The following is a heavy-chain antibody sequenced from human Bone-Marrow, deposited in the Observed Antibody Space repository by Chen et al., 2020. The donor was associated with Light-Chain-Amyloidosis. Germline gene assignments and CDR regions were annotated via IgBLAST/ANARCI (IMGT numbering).Heavy chain of an antibody. Sequence: EVQLVESGGGLVQPGGPLRLSCAASGSTFSSSWMRWVRQAPGRGLEWVANIKEDGSEKYYVDSVKGRFPLSRDNAKNSLSLQMNNLRAEDTAVYYCARRVTYSSSSIYFDYWGQGTLVTVSS. D-gene: IGHD6-6*01. CDR2: IKEDGSEK. CDR3: ARRVTYSSSSIYFDY. J-gene: IGHJ4*02. CDR1: GSTFSSSW. V-gene: IGHV3-7*01.